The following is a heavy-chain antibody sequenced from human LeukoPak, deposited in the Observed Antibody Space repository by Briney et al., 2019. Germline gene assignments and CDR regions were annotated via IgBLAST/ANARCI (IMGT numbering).Heavy chain of an antibody. CDR2: IYYSGST. CDR1: GGSISGYY. V-gene: IGHV4-59*08. CDR3: ARHLIPVAGINWFDP. Sequence: PSETLSLTCTVSGGSISGYYWSWIRQPPGKGLEWIGYIYYSGSTNYNPSLKSRVTISVDTSKNQFSLKLSSVTAADTAVYCCARHLIPVAGINWFDPWGQGTLVTVSS. D-gene: IGHD6-19*01. J-gene: IGHJ5*02.